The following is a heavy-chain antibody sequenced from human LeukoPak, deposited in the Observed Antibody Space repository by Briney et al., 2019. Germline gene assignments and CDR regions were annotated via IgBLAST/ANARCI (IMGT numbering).Heavy chain of an antibody. CDR1: GGSFSGYY. J-gene: IGHJ6*04. CDR2: INHSGST. D-gene: IGHD3-10*02. V-gene: IGHV4-34*01. Sequence: SETLSLTCAVYGGSFSGYYWSWIRQPPGKGLEWIGEINHSGSTNYNPSLKSRVTISVDTSKNQFSLKLSSVTAEDTAVYYCAELGITMIGGVWGKGTTVTISS. CDR3: AELGITMIGGV.